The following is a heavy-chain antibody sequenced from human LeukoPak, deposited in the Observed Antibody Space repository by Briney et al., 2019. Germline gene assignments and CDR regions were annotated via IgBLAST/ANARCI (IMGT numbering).Heavy chain of an antibody. J-gene: IGHJ6*03. CDR1: GGSISSYY. CDR3: ARDSRWAVAAAGSPTYYYYMDV. D-gene: IGHD6-13*01. Sequence: SETLSLTCTVSGGSISSYYWSWIRQPAGKGLEWIGRIYTSGSTNYNPSLKSRVTMSVDTSKNQFTLKLSSVTAADTAVYYCARDSRWAVAAAGSPTYYYYMDVWGKGTTVTVSS. V-gene: IGHV4-4*07. CDR2: IYTSGST.